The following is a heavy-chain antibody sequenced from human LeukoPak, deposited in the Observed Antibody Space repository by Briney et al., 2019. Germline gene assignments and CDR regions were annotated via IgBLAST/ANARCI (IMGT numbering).Heavy chain of an antibody. CDR1: GFTFNNYA. D-gene: IGHD3-10*01. J-gene: IGHJ3*01. CDR3: AREGSGRTAYNDGLDV. Sequence: GGSLRLSCAASGFTFNNYAMNWVRQAPGKGLEWVSVIRSGGSTVYADSVKGRFTISRDNSKNTLYLQLNSLRAEDTAVYYCAREGSGRTAYNDGLDVWGQGTMVTVSS. CDR2: IRSGGST. V-gene: IGHV3-23*01.